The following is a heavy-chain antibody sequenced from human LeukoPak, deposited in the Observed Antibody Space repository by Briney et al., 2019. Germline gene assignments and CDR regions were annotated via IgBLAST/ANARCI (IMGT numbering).Heavy chain of an antibody. D-gene: IGHD1-26*01. V-gene: IGHV3-53*01. CDR3: ARVSRVGTFLVPPDY. CDR2: IYSGGST. CDR1: GFTVSSNY. J-gene: IGHJ4*02. Sequence: GGSLRLSCAASGFTVSSNYMSWVRQAPGKGLEWDSVIYSGGSTYYGDSVKGRFAISRDISKNTLDLQMISLRAEDTAVYYCARVSRVGTFLVPPDYWGQGTLVTVSS.